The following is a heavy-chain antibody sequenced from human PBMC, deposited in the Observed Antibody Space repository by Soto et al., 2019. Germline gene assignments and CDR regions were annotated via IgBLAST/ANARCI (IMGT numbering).Heavy chain of an antibody. D-gene: IGHD2-15*01. CDR3: AKDRAYCSGGSCPTHYYYYGMDV. CDR2: LSYDGSNK. J-gene: IGHJ6*02. Sequence: LRLSFAASGFTFSIYGMHWVRQAPGKGLEWVAVLSYDGSNKYYADSVKGRFTISRDNSKNTLYLQMNSLRAEDTAVYYCAKDRAYCSGGSCPTHYYYYGMDVWGQGTTVTVSS. CDR1: GFTFSIYG. V-gene: IGHV3-30*18.